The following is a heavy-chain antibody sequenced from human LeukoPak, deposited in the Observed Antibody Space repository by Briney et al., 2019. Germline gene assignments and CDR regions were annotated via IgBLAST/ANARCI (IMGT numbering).Heavy chain of an antibody. V-gene: IGHV4-34*01. D-gene: IGHD2-21*02. Sequence: SETLSLTCAVYGGSLSGHNWNWIRQPPGKGLEWIGEINQSGSTDYNPSLKSRVSISLDTSKNQFSLHLSSVTAADTAVYYCATVPYCSGGDRYAYFVYWGLGNQVTVSS. J-gene: IGHJ4*02. CDR2: INQSGST. CDR3: ATVPYCSGGDRYAYFVY. CDR1: GGSLSGHN.